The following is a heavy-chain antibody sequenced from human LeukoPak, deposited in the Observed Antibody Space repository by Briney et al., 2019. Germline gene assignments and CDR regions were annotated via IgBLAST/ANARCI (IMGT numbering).Heavy chain of an antibody. CDR1: GFTFSSYS. V-gene: IGHV3-21*01. CDR2: ISSSSSYI. J-gene: IGHJ4*02. D-gene: IGHD3-16*01. Sequence: SRGSLRLSCAASGFTFSSYSMNWVRQAPGKGLEWVSSISSSSSYIYYADSVKGRFTISRDNAKNSLYLQMNSLRAEDTAVYYCGRKPRVGELYFDYGGQEPLVTVS. CDR3: GRKPRVGELYFDY.